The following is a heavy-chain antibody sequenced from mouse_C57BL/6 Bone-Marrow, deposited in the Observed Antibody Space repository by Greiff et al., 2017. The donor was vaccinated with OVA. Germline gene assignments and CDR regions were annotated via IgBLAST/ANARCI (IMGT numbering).Heavy chain of an antibody. CDR1: GYTFTSYW. CDR3: AGGSNWERAWFAY. J-gene: IGHJ3*01. V-gene: IGHV1-59*01. Sequence: QVQLQQPGAELVRPGTSVKLSCKASGYTFTSYWMHWVKQRPGQGLEWIGVIDPSDSYPTYNQKFKGKATLTVDTSSSTAYMPLSRLTSEDSAVYDCAGGSNWERAWFAYWGQGTLVTVSA. CDR2: IDPSDSYP. D-gene: IGHD4-1*01.